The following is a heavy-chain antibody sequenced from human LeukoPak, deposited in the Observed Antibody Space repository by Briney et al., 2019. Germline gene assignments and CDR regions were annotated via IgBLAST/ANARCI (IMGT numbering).Heavy chain of an antibody. D-gene: IGHD3-9*01. CDR2: IYPGDSDT. CDR3: ARLGAYDILSGPDAFDI. Sequence: GESLKISCKGSGYSFTSYWIGWVRQMPGKGLEWMGIIYPGDSDTRYSPSFQGQVTISADKSISTAYPQWSSLKASDTAMYYCARLGAYDILSGPDAFDIWGQGTMVTVSS. V-gene: IGHV5-51*01. J-gene: IGHJ3*02. CDR1: GYSFTSYW.